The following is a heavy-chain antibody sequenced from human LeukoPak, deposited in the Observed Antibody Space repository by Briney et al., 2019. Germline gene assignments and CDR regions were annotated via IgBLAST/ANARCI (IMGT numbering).Heavy chain of an antibody. V-gene: IGHV1-2*02. J-gene: IGHJ4*02. D-gene: IGHD4/OR15-4a*01. CDR2: INPNSGGT. CDR1: GYTFTSYS. Sequence: ASVKVSCKASGYTFTSYSMHWVRQAPGQGLEWMGWINPNSGGTNYAQKFQGRVTMTRDTSISTAYMELSRLRSDDTAVYYCASGDYGDPPLNYWGQGTLVTVSS. CDR3: ASGDYGDPPLNY.